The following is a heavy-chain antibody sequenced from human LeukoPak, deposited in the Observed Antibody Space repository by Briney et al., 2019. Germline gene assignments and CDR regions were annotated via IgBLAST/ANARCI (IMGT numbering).Heavy chain of an antibody. CDR1: GYSFTSYW. CDR2: IYPGDSDT. V-gene: IGHV5-51*01. D-gene: IGHD3-10*01. Sequence: GESLKISCKGSGYSFTSYWIGWVRQMPGKGLEWMGIIYPGDSDTRYSPSFQGQVTISADKSISTAYLQWSSLKASDTAMYYCARRGVDYGSEDGVYYFDYWGQGTLVTVSS. CDR3: ARRGVDYGSEDGVYYFDY. J-gene: IGHJ4*02.